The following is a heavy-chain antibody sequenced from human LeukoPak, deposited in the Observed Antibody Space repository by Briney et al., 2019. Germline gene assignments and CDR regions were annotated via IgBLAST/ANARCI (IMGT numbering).Heavy chain of an antibody. CDR3: AKGPVGYSYGPFDY. CDR1: GFTFSSYG. CDR2: ISYDGSNK. V-gene: IGHV3-30*18. J-gene: IGHJ4*02. Sequence: GRSLRLSCAASGFTFSSYGMHWVRQAPGKGLEWVAVISYDGSNKYYADSVKGRFTISRDNSKNTLYLQMNSLRAEDTAVYYCAKGPVGYSYGPFDYWSQGTLVTVSS. D-gene: IGHD5-18*01.